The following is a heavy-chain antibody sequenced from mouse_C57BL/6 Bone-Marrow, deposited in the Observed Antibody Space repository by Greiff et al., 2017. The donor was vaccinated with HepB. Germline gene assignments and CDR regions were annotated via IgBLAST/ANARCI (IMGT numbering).Heavy chain of an antibody. V-gene: IGHV5-15*01. D-gene: IGHD1-1*01. CDR3: ARHPSTTGRLVNFDV. J-gene: IGHJ1*03. CDR1: GFTFSDYG. Sequence: EVQGVESGGGLVQPGGSLKLSCAASGFTFSDYGMAWVRQAPRKGPEWVAFISNLAYSIYYADTVTGRFTISRENAKNTLYLEMSSLRSEDTAMYYCARHPSTTGRLVNFDVWGTGTTVTVSS. CDR2: ISNLAYSI.